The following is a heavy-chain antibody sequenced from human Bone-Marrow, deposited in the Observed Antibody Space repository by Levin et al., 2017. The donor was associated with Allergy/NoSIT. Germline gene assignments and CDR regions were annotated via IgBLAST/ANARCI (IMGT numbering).Heavy chain of an antibody. CDR1: GFTFSSYW. J-gene: IGHJ4*02. CDR3: ASAFIVAQLTADDY. D-gene: IGHD2-15*01. CDR2: IKQDGSEK. Sequence: GGSLRLSCAASGFTFSSYWMSWVRQAPGKGLEWVANIKQDGSEKYYVDSVKGRFTISRDNAKNSLYLQMNSLRAEDTAVYYCASAFIVAQLTADDYWGQGTLVTVSS. V-gene: IGHV3-7*01.